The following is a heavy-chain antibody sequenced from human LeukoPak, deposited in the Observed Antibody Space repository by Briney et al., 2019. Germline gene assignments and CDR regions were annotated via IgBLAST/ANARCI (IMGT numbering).Heavy chain of an antibody. Sequence: GASVKVSCKASGYTFTSYAMNWVRQAPGQGLEWMGWINTNTGNPTYAQGFTGRFVFSLDTSVSTAYLQISSLKAEDTAVYYCARDLFYCSSTSCYNYYYYGMDVWGQGTTVTVSS. CDR2: INTNTGNP. D-gene: IGHD2-2*02. CDR1: GYTFTSYA. J-gene: IGHJ6*02. V-gene: IGHV7-4-1*02. CDR3: ARDLFYCSSTSCYNYYYYGMDV.